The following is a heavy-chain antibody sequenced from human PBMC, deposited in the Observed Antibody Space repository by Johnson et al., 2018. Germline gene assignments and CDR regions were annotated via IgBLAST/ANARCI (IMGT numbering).Heavy chain of an antibody. CDR3: ARVFYYYYYGMDV. Sequence: WMGGIIPIFGTANYAQKFQGRVTITADESTSTAYMELSSLRSEDTAVYYCARVFYYYYYGMDVWGQGTTVTVSS. V-gene: IGHV1-69*01. J-gene: IGHJ6*02. CDR2: IIPIFGTA.